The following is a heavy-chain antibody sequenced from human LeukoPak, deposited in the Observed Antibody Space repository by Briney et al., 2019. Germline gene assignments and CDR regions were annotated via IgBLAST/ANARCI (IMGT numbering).Heavy chain of an antibody. J-gene: IGHJ4*02. CDR1: GFTFTSLP. D-gene: IGHD3-22*01. CDR3: AMDYYDSNGYSRGWDY. V-gene: IGHV3-30*04. Sequence: GGSLRLSCAASGFTFTSLPLHWVRQAPGKGLELVAVSSTHGSDEYYADSVKGRFTVFSDNSKKTVYLQMDRLRAEDTAVYHCAMDYYDSNGYSRGWDYWGQGTLVTVSS. CDR2: SSTHGSDE.